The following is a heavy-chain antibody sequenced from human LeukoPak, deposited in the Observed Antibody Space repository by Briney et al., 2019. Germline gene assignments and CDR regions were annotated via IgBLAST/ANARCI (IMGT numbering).Heavy chain of an antibody. D-gene: IGHD3-22*01. Sequence: GGSLRLSCAASGFTFSSYAMSWVRQAPGKGLEWVSSMSGSGGITDYADSVKGRFTISRDNSKNTLHLQMNSLRAEDTAVYYCARRKKTTMTYGMDVWGQGTTVTVSS. CDR3: ARRKKTTMTYGMDV. J-gene: IGHJ6*02. V-gene: IGHV3-23*01. CDR2: MSGSGGIT. CDR1: GFTFSSYA.